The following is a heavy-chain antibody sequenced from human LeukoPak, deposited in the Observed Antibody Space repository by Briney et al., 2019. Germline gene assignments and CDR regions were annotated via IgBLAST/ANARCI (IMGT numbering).Heavy chain of an antibody. D-gene: IGHD3-10*01. CDR2: ISSSGSTI. CDR1: GFTFSNYW. CDR3: ARDYGSWFGEPS. J-gene: IGHJ4*02. V-gene: IGHV3-11*01. Sequence: KAGGSLRLSCAASGFTFSNYWMTWIRQAPGQGLEWVSYISSSGSTIYYADSVKGRFTISRDNAKNSLYLQMNSLRAEDTAVYYCARDYGSWFGEPSWGQGTLVTVSS.